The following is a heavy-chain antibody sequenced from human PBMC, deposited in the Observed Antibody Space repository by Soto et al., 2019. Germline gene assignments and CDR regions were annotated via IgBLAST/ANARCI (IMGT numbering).Heavy chain of an antibody. J-gene: IGHJ4*02. V-gene: IGHV1-18*01. CDR3: ARGRYGDY. CDR2: ISAHNGNT. CDR1: GYTFTSYG. D-gene: IGHD1-1*01. Sequence: QVHLVQSGAEVKKPGASVKVSCKASGYTFTSYGITWVRQAPGQGLEWMGWISAHNGNTDYAQKLQGRVIVTRDTSTSTAYMGLRSLGAADTAVYYCARGRYGDYWGQGALVTVSS.